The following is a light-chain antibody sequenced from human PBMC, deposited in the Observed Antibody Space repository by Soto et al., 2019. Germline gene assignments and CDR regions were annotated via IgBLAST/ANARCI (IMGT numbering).Light chain of an antibody. J-gene: IGKJ1*01. CDR2: AAS. CDR3: QKYNSAPRT. CDR1: QGISNY. V-gene: IGKV1-27*01. Sequence: QSPSSPSASVGHRVTITFRASQGISNYLAWYQQKPGKVPKLLIYAASTLQSGVPSRFSGSGSGTDFNLTISSLQTEDVATYYCQKYNSAPRTFGQGTKVDIK.